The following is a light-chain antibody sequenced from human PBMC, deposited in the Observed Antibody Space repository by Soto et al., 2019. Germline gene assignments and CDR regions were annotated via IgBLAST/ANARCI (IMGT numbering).Light chain of an antibody. CDR1: SSDVGGYNY. J-gene: IGLJ1*01. V-gene: IGLV2-11*01. Sequence: QSALTQPRSVSGSPGQSVTISCSGTSSDVGGYNYVSWYQQHPGKAPKLMIYDVNKRPSGVPDRFSGSKSGHTASLTISGLQAEVEADFYCCSYAGSYTYVFGTGTKLTVL. CDR2: DVN. CDR3: CSYAGSYTYV.